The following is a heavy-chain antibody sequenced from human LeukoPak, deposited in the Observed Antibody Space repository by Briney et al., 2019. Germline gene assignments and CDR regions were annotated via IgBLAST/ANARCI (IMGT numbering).Heavy chain of an antibody. J-gene: IGHJ4*02. V-gene: IGHV1-2*02. CDR1: GYSFTAFY. D-gene: IGHD3-16*02. Sequence: ASVKVSCKASGYSFTAFYIHWVRQAPGQGLEWMGWIHPRSGETNYAYKFRGRVTMTRDTSISTAYMDLGSLRSEDTAVYYCATRLARLRLGELSSALDYWGQGTLVTVSS. CDR3: ATRLARLRLGELSSALDY. CDR2: IHPRSGET.